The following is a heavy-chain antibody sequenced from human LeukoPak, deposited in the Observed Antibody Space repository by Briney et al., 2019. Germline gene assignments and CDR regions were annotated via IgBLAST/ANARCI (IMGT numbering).Heavy chain of an antibody. Sequence: SETLSLTCTVSGGSISSSSYYWGWIRRPPGKGLEWIGSIYYSGSTYYNPSLKSRVTISVDTSKNQFSLKLSSVTAADTAVSYCARQDYYDSSGYYWDFDYWGQGTLVTVSS. CDR1: GGSISSSSYY. D-gene: IGHD3-22*01. J-gene: IGHJ4*02. CDR3: ARQDYYDSSGYYWDFDY. CDR2: IYYSGST. V-gene: IGHV4-39*07.